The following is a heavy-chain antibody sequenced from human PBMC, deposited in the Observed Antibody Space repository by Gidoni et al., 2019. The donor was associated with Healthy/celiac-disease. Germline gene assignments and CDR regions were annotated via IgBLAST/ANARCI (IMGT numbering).Heavy chain of an antibody. V-gene: IGHV3-23*04. Sequence: EVQRVEAGGGLVQPGGSLRLTCATSRFTGSSDDMSWVRQAPGKGLEWFSALSGSGGSTYYAASVKGRFTISRDNSKNTLYLQMNSLRAEDTAVYYCAKDLQYYYDSSGYLGAFDIWGQVTMVTVSS. CDR1: RFTGSSDD. CDR3: AKDLQYYYDSSGYLGAFDI. J-gene: IGHJ3*02. CDR2: LSGSGGST. D-gene: IGHD3-22*01.